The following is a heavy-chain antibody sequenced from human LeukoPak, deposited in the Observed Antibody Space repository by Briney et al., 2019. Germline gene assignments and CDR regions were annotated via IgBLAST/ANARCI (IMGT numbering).Heavy chain of an antibody. D-gene: IGHD5-18*01. J-gene: IGHJ3*02. V-gene: IGHV5-51*01. Sequence: GESLKISCKGSGYSFTSYWIGWVRQMHGKGLEWMGIIYPGDSDTRYSPSFQGQVTISADKSISTAYLQWSSLEASDTAMYYCARRATARAFNAFDIWGQGTMVTVSS. CDR3: ARRATARAFNAFDI. CDR1: GYSFTSYW. CDR2: IYPGDSDT.